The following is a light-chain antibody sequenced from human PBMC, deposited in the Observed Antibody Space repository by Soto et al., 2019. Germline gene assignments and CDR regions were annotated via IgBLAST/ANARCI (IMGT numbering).Light chain of an antibody. Sequence: EIVLTQSPATLSLSPGERATLSCRASQSVSYYLAWFQQKPGQAPRLLIYDASNRATGIPARFSGSGSGTDFTLTISSLEPEDFAVYYCLQRSHWPYTFGQGTNLEIK. CDR2: DAS. V-gene: IGKV3-11*01. J-gene: IGKJ2*01. CDR3: LQRSHWPYT. CDR1: QSVSYY.